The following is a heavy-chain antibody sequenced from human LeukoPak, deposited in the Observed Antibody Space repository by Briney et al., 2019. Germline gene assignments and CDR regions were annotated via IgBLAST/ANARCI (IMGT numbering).Heavy chain of an antibody. J-gene: IGHJ5*02. CDR3: ARESLRQQLVHP. Sequence: SETLSLTCAVSGGSISSGGYSWSWIRQPPGKGLEWIGYIYHSGSTYYNPSLKSRVTISVDTSKNQFSLKLSSVTAADTAVYYCARESLRQQLVHPWGQGTLVTVSS. D-gene: IGHD6-13*01. CDR1: GGSISSGGYS. V-gene: IGHV4-30-2*01. CDR2: IYHSGST.